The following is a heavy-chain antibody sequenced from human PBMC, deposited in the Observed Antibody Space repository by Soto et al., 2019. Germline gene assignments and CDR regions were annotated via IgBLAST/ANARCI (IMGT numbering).Heavy chain of an antibody. CDR1: GGSISSGGYY. V-gene: IGHV4-31*03. J-gene: IGHJ3*02. CDR3: ARDSSGWSDDAFDI. Sequence: QVQLQESGPGLVKPSQTLSLTCTVSGGSISSGGYYWSWIRQHPGKGLEWIGYIYYSGSTYYNPPLESRVTISVDTSKNQFSLKLSSVTAADTAVYYCARDSSGWSDDAFDIWGQGTMVTVSS. CDR2: IYYSGST. D-gene: IGHD6-19*01.